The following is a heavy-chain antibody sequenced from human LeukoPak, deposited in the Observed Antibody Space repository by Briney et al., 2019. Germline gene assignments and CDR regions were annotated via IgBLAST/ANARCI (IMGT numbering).Heavy chain of an antibody. Sequence: SETLSLTCTVSGGSISSSSYYWGWIRQPPGKGLEWIGSIYYSGSTYYNPSLKSRVTISVDTSKNQFSLKLSSVTAADTAVYYCARKSTAMAGSFDYWGQGTLATVSS. CDR1: GGSISSSSYY. J-gene: IGHJ4*02. CDR2: IYYSGST. D-gene: IGHD5-18*01. V-gene: IGHV4-39*01. CDR3: ARKSTAMAGSFDY.